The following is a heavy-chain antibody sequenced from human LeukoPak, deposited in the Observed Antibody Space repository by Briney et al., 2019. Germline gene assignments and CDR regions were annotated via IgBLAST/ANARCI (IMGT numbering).Heavy chain of an antibody. CDR2: ISYDGSNK. V-gene: IGHV3-30*18. CDR3: AKDAAKGSWYYYGMDV. D-gene: IGHD6-13*01. J-gene: IGHJ6*02. CDR1: GFTFSSYG. Sequence: GGSLKLSCAASGFTFSSYGMHWVRKAPGKGLEWGAVISYDGSNKYYADSVKGRFTISRDNSKNTLYLQMNSLRAEDTAVYYCAKDAAKGSWYYYGMDVWGQGTTVTVSS.